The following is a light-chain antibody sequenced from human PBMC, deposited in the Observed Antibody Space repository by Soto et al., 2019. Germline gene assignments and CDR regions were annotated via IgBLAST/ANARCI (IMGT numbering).Light chain of an antibody. CDR1: QSVSSN. CDR3: QQYNNWPPLT. J-gene: IGKJ4*01. V-gene: IGKV3-15*01. CDR2: GAS. Sequence: EIVMTQSPATLSVSPGERVTLSCRASQSVSSNLAWYQQKPGQAPRLLIFGASSRATGIPGRFSGSGSGTEFTLSINSLQSEDFAVYDGQQYNNWPPLTFGGGTKVEIK.